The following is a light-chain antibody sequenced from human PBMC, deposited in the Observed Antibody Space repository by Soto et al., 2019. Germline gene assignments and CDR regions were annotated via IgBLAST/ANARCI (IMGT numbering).Light chain of an antibody. CDR2: DND. Sequence: QSVLTQPPSVSAAPGQRVSISCSGSSSNIENNPVSWYQQLPGTVPKLLIHDNDKPPSRIPDRFSGSKSGTSATLGITGLQTGDEADYYCGTWDSSLSAGVFGGGTKLTVL. CDR3: GTWDSSLSAGV. CDR1: SSNIENNP. J-gene: IGLJ2*01. V-gene: IGLV1-51*01.